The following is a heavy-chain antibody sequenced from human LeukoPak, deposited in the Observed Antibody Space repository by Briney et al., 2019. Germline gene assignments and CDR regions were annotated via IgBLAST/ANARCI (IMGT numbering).Heavy chain of an antibody. Sequence: PSETLSLTCAVSGGSFSGYYWSWIRQPPGKGLEWIGEINHSGSTNYNPSLKSRVTISVDTSKNQFSLKLSSVTAADTAVYYCARGSIAAVNFYWGQGTLVTVSS. CDR3: ARGSIAAVNFY. V-gene: IGHV4-34*01. D-gene: IGHD6-13*01. CDR2: INHSGST. J-gene: IGHJ4*02. CDR1: GGSFSGYY.